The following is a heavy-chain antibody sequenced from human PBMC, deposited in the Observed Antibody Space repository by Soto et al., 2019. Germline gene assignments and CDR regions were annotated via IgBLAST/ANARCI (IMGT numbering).Heavy chain of an antibody. CDR1: AGSISTINYY. CDR3: ARSAQWDGFDP. V-gene: IGHV4-31*03. D-gene: IGHD2-8*01. CDR2: ISYSGST. Sequence: QVQLQESGPGLVRPSQTLSLTCTVSAGSISTINYYWSWIRQHPEKGLEWIGYISYSGSTFYHSSLKSRVTSSLDTSKTQFSLTLTSVTAADTAVYSCARSAQWDGFDPWGQGTMVTVSS. J-gene: IGHJ3*01.